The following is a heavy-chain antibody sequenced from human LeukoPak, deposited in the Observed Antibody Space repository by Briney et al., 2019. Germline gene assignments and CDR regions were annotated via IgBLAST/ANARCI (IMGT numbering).Heavy chain of an antibody. J-gene: IGHJ3*02. CDR1: GGSISSGGYY. V-gene: IGHV4-31*03. CDR3: ARGKLDALDI. D-gene: IGHD6-6*01. Sequence: SETLSLTCTVSGGSISSGGYYWSWIRQHPGKGLEWIGYIYYSGSTYYNPSLKSRVTISVDTSKNQFSLKLSSVTAADTAVYYCARGKLDALDIWGQGTMVTVSS. CDR2: IYYSGST.